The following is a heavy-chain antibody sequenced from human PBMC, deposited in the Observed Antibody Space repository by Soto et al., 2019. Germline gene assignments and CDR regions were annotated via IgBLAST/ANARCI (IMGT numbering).Heavy chain of an antibody. CDR2: LIPTFGSP. J-gene: IGHJ6*02. Sequence: QVQLVQSGAEVKKPGSSVKVSCKASGGTFSSYAISCVRQAPGQGLEWMGVLIPTFGSPNYAQRFQGRVTITADEYTTTAFMKLSSLRSEDTAVYYCARDERYCTSGLCPYALDVWGQGTTITVSS. D-gene: IGHD2-8*01. V-gene: IGHV1-69*01. CDR3: ARDERYCTSGLCPYALDV. CDR1: GGTFSSYA.